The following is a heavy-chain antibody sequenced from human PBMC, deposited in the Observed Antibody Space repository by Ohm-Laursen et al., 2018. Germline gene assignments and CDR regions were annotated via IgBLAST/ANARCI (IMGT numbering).Heavy chain of an antibody. CDR2: INPNSGGT. CDR1: GYTFTGYY. Sequence: ASVKVSCNASGYTFTGYYMHWVRQAPGQGLEWMGWINPNSGGTNYAQKFQGRVTMTRDTSISTAYMELSRLRSDDSAVYYCARVERGYSGYVDYYYGMDVWGQGTTVTVS. CDR3: ARVERGYSGYVDYYYGMDV. V-gene: IGHV1-2*02. J-gene: IGHJ6*02. D-gene: IGHD5-12*01.